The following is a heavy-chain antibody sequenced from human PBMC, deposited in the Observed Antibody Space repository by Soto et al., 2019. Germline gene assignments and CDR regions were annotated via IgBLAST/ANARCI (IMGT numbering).Heavy chain of an antibody. CDR3: AHLLLSSLADNWFDP. Sequence: QITLKESGPTLVKPTQTLTLTCTFSGFSLSTSGVGVGWIRQPPGKALEWLALIYWDDDKRYSPSLKSRLTITKDTSKNPVVLTMTNMDPVDTATYYCAHLLLSSLADNWFDPWGQGTLVTVSS. D-gene: IGHD6-6*01. CDR2: IYWDDDK. CDR1: GFSLSTSGVG. J-gene: IGHJ5*02. V-gene: IGHV2-5*02.